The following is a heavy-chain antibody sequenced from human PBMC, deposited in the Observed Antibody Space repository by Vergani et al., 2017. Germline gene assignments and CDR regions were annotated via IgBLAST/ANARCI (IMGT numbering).Heavy chain of an antibody. CDR3: ARVYCRGMSCAGTDYFYHIGV. CDR2: IYPGNSET. CDR1: GYSFSMNW. Sequence: EVQLEQSGAAVKKPGESLELSCKGSGYSFSMNWIAWVRERPGQGLEWMGMIYPGNSETRNNPSFRDQVTMSVDKSISTAYLQWSSLKASDSAMYYCARVYCRGMSCAGTDYFYHIGVWGKGTTVTVS. J-gene: IGHJ6*03. V-gene: IGHV5-51*03. D-gene: IGHD1-1*01.